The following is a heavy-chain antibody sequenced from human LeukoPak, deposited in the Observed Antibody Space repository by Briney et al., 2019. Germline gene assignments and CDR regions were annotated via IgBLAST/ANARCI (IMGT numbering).Heavy chain of an antibody. CDR3: ARRYYDFWSGYYTFFDY. J-gene: IGHJ4*02. CDR1: GYSISSGYY. D-gene: IGHD3-3*01. Sequence: PSETLSLTCAVSGYSISSGYYWGWIRQPPGKGLEWIGSIYHSGSTYYKPSLKSRVTISVDTSKNQFSLKLSSVTAADTAVYYFARRYYDFWSGYYTFFDYWGQGTLVTVSS. CDR2: IYHSGST. V-gene: IGHV4-38-2*01.